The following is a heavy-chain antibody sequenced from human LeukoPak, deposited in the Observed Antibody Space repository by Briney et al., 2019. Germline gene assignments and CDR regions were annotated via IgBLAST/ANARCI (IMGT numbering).Heavy chain of an antibody. CDR1: GGSISSYY. CDR2: IYTGGST. D-gene: IGHD3-22*01. Sequence: SETLSLTCTVSGGSISSYYWSWIRQPAGKGLEWIGRIYTGGSTNYNPSLKSRVTMSVDTSKNQFSLKLSSVTAADTAVYYCARARHYYDSSGYGAFDIWGQGTMVTVSS. V-gene: IGHV4-4*07. J-gene: IGHJ3*02. CDR3: ARARHYYDSSGYGAFDI.